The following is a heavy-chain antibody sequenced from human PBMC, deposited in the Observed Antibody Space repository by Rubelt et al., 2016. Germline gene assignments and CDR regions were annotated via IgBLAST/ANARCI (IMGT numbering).Heavy chain of an antibody. CDR3: ARVPSRNSHPRYYYGMDV. Sequence: GKGLEWVSYISSSSSTIYYADSVKGRFTISRDNAKNSLYLQMNSLRAVDTAVYYCARVPSRNSHPRYYYGMDVWGQGTTVTVSS. J-gene: IGHJ6*02. CDR2: ISSSSSTI. D-gene: IGHD2/OR15-2a*01. V-gene: IGHV3-48*01.